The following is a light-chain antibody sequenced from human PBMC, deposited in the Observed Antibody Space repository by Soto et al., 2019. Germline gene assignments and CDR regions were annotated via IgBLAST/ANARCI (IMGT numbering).Light chain of an antibody. V-gene: IGKV2-28*01. J-gene: IGKJ3*01. CDR3: MQALQTPG. CDR2: LGS. CDR1: QSLLHSNGYNY. Sequence: DIVMTQSPLSLPVTPGEPASISCRSSQSLLHSNGYNYLDWYLQKPGQSPQLLIYLGSNRASGVPDRFSGSGSGTDFTLKISRVEAEDVGVYYSMQALQTPGFGPGTKVDIK.